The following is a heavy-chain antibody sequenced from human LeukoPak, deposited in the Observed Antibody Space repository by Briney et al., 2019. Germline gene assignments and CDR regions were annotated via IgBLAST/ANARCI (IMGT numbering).Heavy chain of an antibody. CDR1: GFTFSNYW. V-gene: IGHV3-7*01. D-gene: IGHD5/OR15-5a*01. J-gene: IGHJ4*02. Sequence: GGSLRLSCAASGFTFSNYWMSWVRQAPGKGLEWVANIKQDGSERLYVDSVKGRFTISRDNAKNSLYLQMNSLRAEDTAVYYCARGTLVSMTLFDYWGQGTLVTVSS. CDR3: ARGTLVSMTLFDY. CDR2: IKQDGSER.